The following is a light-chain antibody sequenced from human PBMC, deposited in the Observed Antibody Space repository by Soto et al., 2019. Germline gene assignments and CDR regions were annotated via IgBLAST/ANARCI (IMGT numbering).Light chain of an antibody. J-gene: IGKJ4*01. V-gene: IGKV1-9*01. Sequence: DIQLTQSPSFLSASVGDRVTITCRASQGISSYLAWYQQKPGKAPNLLIYAASTLQSGVPSRFSGSGSGTDFTLTISCLQSEDFATYYCQQFYSYPLTFGGGTKVDIK. CDR3: QQFYSYPLT. CDR1: QGISSY. CDR2: AAS.